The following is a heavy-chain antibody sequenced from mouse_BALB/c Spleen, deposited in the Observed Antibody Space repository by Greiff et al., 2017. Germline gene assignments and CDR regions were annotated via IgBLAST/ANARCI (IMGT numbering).Heavy chain of an antibody. CDR1: GFTFSSYT. J-gene: IGHJ1*01. V-gene: IGHV5-12-2*01. CDR3: ARHYYGRPPYFDV. Sequence: EVKLVESGGGLVQPGGSLKLSCAASGFTFSSYTMSWVRQTPEKRLEWVAYISNGGGSTYYPDTVKGRFTISRDNAKNTLYLQMSSLKSEDTAMYYCARHYYGRPPYFDVWGAGTTVTVSS. CDR2: ISNGGGST. D-gene: IGHD1-1*01.